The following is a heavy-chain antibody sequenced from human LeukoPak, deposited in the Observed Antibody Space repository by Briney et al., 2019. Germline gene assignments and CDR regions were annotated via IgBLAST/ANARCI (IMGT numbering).Heavy chain of an antibody. V-gene: IGHV3-49*04. CDR1: GFTFGDYA. Sequence: GGSLRLSCTASGFTFGDYAMSWVRQAPGKGLEWVGFIRSKAYGGTTEYAASVKGRFTISRDDSKSIAYLQMNSLKTEDTAVYYCTRDPYCYDSSGYYYERCFDYWGQGTLVTVSS. D-gene: IGHD3-22*01. CDR2: IRSKAYGGTT. J-gene: IGHJ4*02. CDR3: TRDPYCYDSSGYYYERCFDY.